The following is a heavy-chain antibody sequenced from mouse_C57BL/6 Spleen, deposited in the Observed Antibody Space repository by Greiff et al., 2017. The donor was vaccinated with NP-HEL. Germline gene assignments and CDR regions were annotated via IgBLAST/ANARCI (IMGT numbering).Heavy chain of an antibody. Sequence: VQLKQSGPELVKPGASVKISCKASGYSFTGYYMNWVKQSPEKSLEWIGEINPSTGGTTYNQKFKAKATLTVDKSSSTAYMQLKSLTSEDSAVYYCARGELDFDYWGQGTTLTVSS. V-gene: IGHV1-42*01. CDR2: INPSTGGT. CDR3: ARGELDFDY. J-gene: IGHJ2*01. CDR1: GYSFTGYY. D-gene: IGHD4-1*01.